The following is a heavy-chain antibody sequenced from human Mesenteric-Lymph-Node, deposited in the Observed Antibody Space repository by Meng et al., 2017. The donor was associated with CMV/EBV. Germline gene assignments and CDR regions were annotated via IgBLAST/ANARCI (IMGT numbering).Heavy chain of an antibody. CDR2: IIPILGIA. J-gene: IGHJ6*02. V-gene: IGHV1-69*10. Sequence: SVKVSCKTSGYPFIDYYLHWLRQAPGQGLEWMGGIIPILGIANYAQKFQGRVTITADKSTSTAYMELSSLRSEDTAVYYCARASYCSSTSCYTDYYYYGMDVWGQGTTVTVSS. CDR1: GYPFIDYY. CDR3: ARASYCSSTSCYTDYYYYGMDV. D-gene: IGHD2-2*02.